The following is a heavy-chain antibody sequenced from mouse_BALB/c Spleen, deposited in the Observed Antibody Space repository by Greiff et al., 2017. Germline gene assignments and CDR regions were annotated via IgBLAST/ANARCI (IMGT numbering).Heavy chain of an antibody. Sequence: QVQLKESGPGLVAPSQSLSITCTVSGFSLTSYDISWIRQPPGKGLEWLGVIWTGGGTNYNSAFMSRLSISKDNSKSQVFLKMNSLQTDDTAIYYCVRDRRENDGAWFAYWGQGTLVTVSA. D-gene: IGHD2-12*01. CDR2: IWTGGGT. J-gene: IGHJ3*01. CDR1: GFSLTSYD. CDR3: VRDRRENDGAWFAY. V-gene: IGHV2-9-2*01.